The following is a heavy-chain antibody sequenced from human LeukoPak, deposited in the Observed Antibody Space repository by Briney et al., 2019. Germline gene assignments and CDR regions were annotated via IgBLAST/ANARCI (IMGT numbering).Heavy chain of an antibody. V-gene: IGHV3-20*04. J-gene: IGHJ3*01. D-gene: IGHD3-10*01. CDR3: AKDLSLLDWFGEPDAFDF. Sequence: PGGSLRLSCAASGFTFDDYGMSWVRQAPGKGLEWVSGINWNGGSTGYADSVKGRFTISRDNSNNTVYLQMDSLRVDDTAVYYCAKDLSLLDWFGEPDAFDFWGQGTMVTVSS. CDR2: INWNGGST. CDR1: GFTFDDYG.